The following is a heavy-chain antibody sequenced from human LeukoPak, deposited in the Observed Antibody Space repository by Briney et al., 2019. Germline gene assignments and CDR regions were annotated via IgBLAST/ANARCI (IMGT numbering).Heavy chain of an antibody. CDR2: ISGSGGST. V-gene: IGHV3-23*01. D-gene: IGHD6-6*01. CDR3: AKDLSRSIAAQGGAFDI. CDR1: GFTVTNNY. Sequence: GGSLRLSCAAYGFTVTNNYMTWVRQAPGKGLEWVSAISGSGGSTYYADSVKGRFTISRDNSKNTLYLQMNSLRAEDTAVYYCAKDLSRSIAAQGGAFDIWGQGTMVTVSS. J-gene: IGHJ3*02.